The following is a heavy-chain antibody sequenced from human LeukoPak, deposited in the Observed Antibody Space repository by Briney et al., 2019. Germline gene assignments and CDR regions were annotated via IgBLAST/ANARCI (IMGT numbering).Heavy chain of an antibody. V-gene: IGHV1-69*04. J-gene: IGHJ4*02. CDR3: AREAGGAFSNYFDF. CDR1: GGTFSSYA. D-gene: IGHD1-26*01. Sequence: ASVKVSCKASGGTFSSYAISWVRQAPGQGLEWMGRIIPILGIANYAQKFQGRVTITADKSTSTAYMELSSLRSDDTAIYYCAREAGGAFSNYFDFWGQGTLVTVSS. CDR2: IIPILGIA.